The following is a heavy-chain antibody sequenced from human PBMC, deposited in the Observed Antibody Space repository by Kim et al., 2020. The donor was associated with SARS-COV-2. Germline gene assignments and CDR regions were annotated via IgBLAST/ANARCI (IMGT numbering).Heavy chain of an antibody. V-gene: IGHV4-59*13. CDR2: VYYSGTT. CDR3: ARGYGSGSYEYYYGMDV. J-gene: IGHJ6*02. Sequence: ETLSLTCTVSGGSISSYYWTWIRQPPGKGLEWIGYVYYSGTTNYNPSLKSRVTISVDTSRNQFSLKLSSVTAADTAVYYCARGYGSGSYEYYYGMDVWGQGTTVTVSS. CDR1: GGSISSYY. D-gene: IGHD3-10*01.